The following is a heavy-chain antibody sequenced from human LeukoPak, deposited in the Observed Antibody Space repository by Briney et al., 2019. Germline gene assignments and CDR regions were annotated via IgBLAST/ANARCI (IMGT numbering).Heavy chain of an antibody. V-gene: IGHV3-23*01. D-gene: IGHD4-17*01. Sequence: GGSLRLSCEASGFTFSTYGMSWVRQAPGKGLEWVSAISGSGGSTYYADSVKGRVTISRDNSKNTLYLQVNSLRVEDTAVYYCAKGQRFYGEYYFDYWGQGTLVTVSS. CDR1: GFTFSTYG. CDR3: AKGQRFYGEYYFDY. J-gene: IGHJ4*02. CDR2: ISGSGGST.